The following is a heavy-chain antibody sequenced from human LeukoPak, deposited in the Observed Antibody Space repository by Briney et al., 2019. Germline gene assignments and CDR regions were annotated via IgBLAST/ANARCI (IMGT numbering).Heavy chain of an antibody. CDR3: VKSGYSTSSDVDY. CDR1: GFTFSAYA. V-gene: IGHV3-64D*09. J-gene: IGHJ4*02. CDR2: INSKGDST. Sequence: GGSLRLSCSVSGFTFSAYAMHWVRQAPGKGLEFLSSINSKGDSTYHADSVKGRFTISRDNSRSTLYLQMRSLRPEDTAVYYCVKSGYSTSSDVDYWGQGTLVTVSS. D-gene: IGHD6-6*01.